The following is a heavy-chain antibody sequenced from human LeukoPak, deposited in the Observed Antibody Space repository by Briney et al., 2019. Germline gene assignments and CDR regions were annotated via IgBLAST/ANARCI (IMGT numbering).Heavy chain of an antibody. CDR1: GFTFDDYS. V-gene: IGHV3-43*01. D-gene: IGHD3-22*01. J-gene: IGHJ4*02. CDR3: AKGHADSSGYYYFDS. Sequence: GGSLRLSCAASGFTFDDYSMHWVRQAPGKGLEWVSLISWDGGSTYYADSVKGRFSIFRDNSKNMLYLQMNSLRVEDTAVYYCAKGHADSSGYYYFDSWGQGTLVTVPS. CDR2: ISWDGGST.